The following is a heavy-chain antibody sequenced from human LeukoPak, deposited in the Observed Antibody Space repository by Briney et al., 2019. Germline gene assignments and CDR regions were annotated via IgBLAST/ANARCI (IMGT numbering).Heavy chain of an antibody. D-gene: IGHD2-21*01. V-gene: IGHV3-30-3*01. J-gene: IGHJ4*02. CDR2: ISYDGSNK. Sequence: GRSLRLSCAASGFTFSSYAMHWVRQAPGKGLEWVAVISYDGSNKYYADSVKGRFTISRDNSKNTLYLQMNSLRAEDTAVYYCARDPRTYCGGDCYVFDYWGQGTLVTVSS. CDR3: ARDPRTYCGGDCYVFDY. CDR1: GFTFSSYA.